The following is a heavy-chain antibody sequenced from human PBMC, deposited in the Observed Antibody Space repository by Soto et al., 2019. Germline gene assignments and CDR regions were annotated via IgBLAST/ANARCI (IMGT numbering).Heavy chain of an antibody. CDR3: ARYSSAWGL. Sequence: GSLRLSCAASGFTFSTYLMSWVRQAPGKGLEWVANIKYDGSETYYVDSVKGRFTISRVNAKNSLYLQMNSLRGEDTAVYYCARYSSAWGLWGQGTLVTVSS. CDR1: GFTFSTYL. D-gene: IGHD6-19*01. J-gene: IGHJ4*02. CDR2: IKYDGSET. V-gene: IGHV3-7*01.